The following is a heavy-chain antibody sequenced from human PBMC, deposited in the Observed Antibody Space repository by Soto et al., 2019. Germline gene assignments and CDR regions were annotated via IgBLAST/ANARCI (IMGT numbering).Heavy chain of an antibody. J-gene: IGHJ5*02. CDR2: ISAYNGNT. V-gene: IGHV1-18*04. Sequence: GASVKVSCKASGYTFTSYGISWVRQAPGQGLEWMGWISAYNGNTNYAQKLQGRVTMTTDTSTSTAYMELRSLRSDDTAVYYCARVNPNYYGSGSYYKNWFDPWGQGTLVTVSS. CDR3: ARVNPNYYGSGSYYKNWFDP. CDR1: GYTFTSYG. D-gene: IGHD3-10*01.